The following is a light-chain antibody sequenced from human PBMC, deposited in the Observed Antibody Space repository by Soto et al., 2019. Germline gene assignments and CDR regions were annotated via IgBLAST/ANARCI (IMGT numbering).Light chain of an antibody. V-gene: IGKV3-11*01. Sequence: EIVLTQSPGTLSLSPGERATLSCRASQSVTKNNLNWYQQKPGQAPRLLIYAASNRATDIPARFSGSGSGTDFTLTIGSLEPEDFAVYYCQQRSNWPQITFGQGTRLEIK. J-gene: IGKJ5*01. CDR3: QQRSNWPQIT. CDR1: QSVTKNN. CDR2: AAS.